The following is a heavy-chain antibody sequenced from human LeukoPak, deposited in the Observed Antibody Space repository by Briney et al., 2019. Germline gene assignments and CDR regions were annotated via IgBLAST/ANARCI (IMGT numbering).Heavy chain of an antibody. CDR3: AGAGYSSGWSYFDY. D-gene: IGHD6-19*01. V-gene: IGHV3-53*04. CDR2: IYSGGST. J-gene: IGHJ4*02. Sequence: GGSLRLSCAASGFTVSSNYMSWVRQAPGKGLEWVSVIYSGGSTYYADSVKGRFTISRHNSKNTLYLQMNSLRAEDTAVYYCAGAGYSSGWSYFDYWGQGTLVTVSS. CDR1: GFTVSSNY.